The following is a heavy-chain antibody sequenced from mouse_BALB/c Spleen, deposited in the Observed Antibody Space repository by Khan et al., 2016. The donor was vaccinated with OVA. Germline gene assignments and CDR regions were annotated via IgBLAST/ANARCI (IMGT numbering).Heavy chain of an antibody. D-gene: IGHD2-10*02. CDR1: GFSITSDYA. V-gene: IGHV3-2*02. J-gene: IGHJ2*01. CDR3: ARVYGGDFDY. Sequence: EVQLQESGPGLVKPSQSLSLTCTVTGFSITSDYAWNWIRQFPGNKLEWLGYISYSGNTKYNPSLKSRISVTRDPSKNQFFLQLNSVTTDDTATYYCARVYGGDFDYWGQGTTLTVSS. CDR2: ISYSGNT.